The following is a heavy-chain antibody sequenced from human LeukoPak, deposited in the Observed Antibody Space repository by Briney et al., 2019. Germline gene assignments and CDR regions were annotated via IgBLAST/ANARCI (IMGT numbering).Heavy chain of an antibody. J-gene: IGHJ4*02. D-gene: IGHD3-10*01. V-gene: IGHV3-23*01. Sequence: GGSLRLSCAASRFTFSTYAMSWVRQAPGKGLEWVSAIGGSGDSTYYADSVKGRFTISRDNPKNTVYLQMNSLRAEDTAVYYCAKHGGSGSYFFDYWGQGTLVAVSS. CDR3: AKHGGSGSYFFDY. CDR2: IGGSGDST. CDR1: RFTFSTYA.